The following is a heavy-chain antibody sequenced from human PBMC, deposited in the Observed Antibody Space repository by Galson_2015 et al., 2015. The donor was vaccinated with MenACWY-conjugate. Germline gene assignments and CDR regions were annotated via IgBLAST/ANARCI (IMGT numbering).Heavy chain of an antibody. Sequence: EWEANIKQDGSSEDYMDSVKGRFTISRDNSKNTVFLQMNSLRAEDTAVYYCVKDRYYHFDYWGQGTLVTVSS. CDR3: VKDRYYHFDY. J-gene: IGHJ4*02. CDR2: IKQDGSSE. D-gene: IGHD3-22*01. V-gene: IGHV3-7*01.